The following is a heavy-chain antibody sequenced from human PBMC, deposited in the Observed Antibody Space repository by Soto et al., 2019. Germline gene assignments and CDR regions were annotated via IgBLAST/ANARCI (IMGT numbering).Heavy chain of an antibody. CDR2: INPSGGST. J-gene: IGHJ6*02. CDR1: GYTSTSYY. CDR3: ARVPFYYGSGSFMDV. D-gene: IGHD3-10*01. Sequence: ASVKVSCKASGYTSTSYYMHWVRQAPGQGLEWMGIINPSGGSTSYAQKFQGRVTMTRDTSTSTVYMELSSLRSEDTAVYYCARVPFYYGSGSFMDVWGQGTTVTVSS. V-gene: IGHV1-46*01.